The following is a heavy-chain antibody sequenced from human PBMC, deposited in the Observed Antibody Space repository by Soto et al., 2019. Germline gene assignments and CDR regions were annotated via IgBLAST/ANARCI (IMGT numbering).Heavy chain of an antibody. CDR3: AATPRY. V-gene: IGHV4-59*01. Sequence: SETLSLTCSVSGGSTSSYYWSWIRQPPGKGLEWIGYIYYSGSTDYSPSLKSRVTMSIDTSQNQVPLKLTSVTTADTAVYYCAATPRYWGQGNLVTVSS. J-gene: IGHJ4*02. CDR2: IYYSGST. CDR1: GGSTSSYY. D-gene: IGHD2-15*01.